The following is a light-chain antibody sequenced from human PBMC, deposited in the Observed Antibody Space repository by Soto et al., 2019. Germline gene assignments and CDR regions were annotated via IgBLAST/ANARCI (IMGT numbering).Light chain of an antibody. CDR1: QSISSW. CDR3: QQYFSAPT. V-gene: IGKV4-1*01. J-gene: IGKJ4*01. Sequence: DIQMTQSPSSLSTSVGDSVTITCRASQSISSWLAWYQQKPGQPPKLLIYWASTREFGVPDRFSGSGSGTDFTLTISSLQAEDVAVYHCQQYFSAPTFGGGTKVDI. CDR2: WAS.